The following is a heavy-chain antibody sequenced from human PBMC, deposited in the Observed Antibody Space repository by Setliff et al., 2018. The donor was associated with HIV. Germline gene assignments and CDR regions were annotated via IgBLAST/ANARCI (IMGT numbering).Heavy chain of an antibody. V-gene: IGHV1-18*01. CDR3: VRGHCNSDKCWYTWFDP. CDR2: IGSYSGYT. J-gene: IGHJ5*02. CDR1: NYTLINYG. D-gene: IGHD2-2*01. Sequence: GASVKVSCKASNYTLINYGVSWVRQAPGQGLEWMGWIGSYSGYTIYAQKFQDRLTMTTDTSTTTASMELRSLRSDDTAVYYCVRGHCNSDKCWYTWFDPWGQGTLVTVSS.